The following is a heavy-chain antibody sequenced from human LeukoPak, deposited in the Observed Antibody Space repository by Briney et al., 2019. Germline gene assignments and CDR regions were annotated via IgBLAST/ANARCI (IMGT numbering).Heavy chain of an antibody. Sequence: PSKTLSLTCTVSGGSISSYYWSWIRQPQGKGLEWIGYIYYSGSTNYNPSLKSRVTISVDTSKNQFSLKLSSVTAADTAVYYCARVGYDFWSGYYSYFDYWGQGTLVTVSS. D-gene: IGHD3-3*01. CDR2: IYYSGST. J-gene: IGHJ4*02. V-gene: IGHV4-59*01. CDR3: ARVGYDFWSGYYSYFDY. CDR1: GGSISSYY.